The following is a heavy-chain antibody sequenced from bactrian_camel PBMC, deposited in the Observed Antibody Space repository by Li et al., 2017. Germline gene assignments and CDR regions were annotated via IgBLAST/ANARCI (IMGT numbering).Heavy chain of an antibody. CDR2: IFSDGSNT. D-gene: IGHD2*01. CDR3: ASTPDPPEVRIVAVWTGYRY. V-gene: IGHV3S2*01. CDR1: GFTFSSSG. Sequence: DVQLVESGGGLVQPGGSLRLSCAASGFTFSSSGMHWVRQAPGKGLEWVSSIFSDGSNTYYADSVKGRFTISKDSAKNTLYLQMNSLKSEDTALYYCASTPDPPEVRIVAVWTGYRYWGQGTQVTVS. J-gene: IGHJ4*01.